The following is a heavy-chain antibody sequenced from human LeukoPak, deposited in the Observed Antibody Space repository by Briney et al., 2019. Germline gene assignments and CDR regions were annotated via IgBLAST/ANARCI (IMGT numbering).Heavy chain of an antibody. Sequence: GGSLRLSCAASGFTFSSYSMNWVRQAPGKGLGWVSYISSSSSTIYYADSVKGRFTISRDNAQNSLYLQMNSLRAEDTAIYYCVRDRGTYRPIDYWGQGTLVTVSS. CDR2: ISSSSSTI. D-gene: IGHD1-26*01. CDR3: VRDRGTYRPIDY. CDR1: GFTFSSYS. J-gene: IGHJ4*02. V-gene: IGHV3-48*04.